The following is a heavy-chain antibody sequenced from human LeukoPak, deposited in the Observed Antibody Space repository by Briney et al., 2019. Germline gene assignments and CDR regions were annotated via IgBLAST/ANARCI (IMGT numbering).Heavy chain of an antibody. CDR2: IDTGNGNT. CDR3: ARVGEDGYCSGGSCYHYLYFDY. J-gene: IGHJ4*02. D-gene: IGHD2-15*01. Sequence: GASVKVSCKASGYTFTSHVMHWVRQAPGHRLDWMGWIDTGNGNTQYSQKFQGRVTITRDTSASTAYMELSSLRSEDTAVYYCARVGEDGYCSGGSCYHYLYFDYWGQGTLVTVSS. CDR1: GYTFTSHV. V-gene: IGHV1-3*04.